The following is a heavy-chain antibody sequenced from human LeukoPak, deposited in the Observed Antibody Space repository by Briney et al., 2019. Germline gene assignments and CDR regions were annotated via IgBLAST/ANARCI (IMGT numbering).Heavy chain of an antibody. CDR3: ARGIYGSGSYYGDFDY. D-gene: IGHD3-10*01. V-gene: IGHV4-59*01. J-gene: IGHJ4*02. CDR2: IYYSGST. CDR1: GGSISSYY. Sequence: PSETLSLTCTVSGGSISSYYWSWIRQPPGKGLEWIGYIYYSGSTNYNPSLKSRVTISVDTSRNQFYLKLSSVTAADTAVYYCARGIYGSGSYYGDFDYWGQGTLVTVSS.